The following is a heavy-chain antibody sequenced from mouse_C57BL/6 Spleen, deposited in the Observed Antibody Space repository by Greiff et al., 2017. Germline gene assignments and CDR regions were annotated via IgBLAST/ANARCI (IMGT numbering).Heavy chain of an antibody. J-gene: IGHJ4*01. CDR3: ASSSRPYAMDY. CDR1: GYTFTDYY. CDR2: INPYNDGT. D-gene: IGHD1-1*01. Sequence: EVQLQQSGPVLVKPGASVKMSCKASGYTFTDYYMNWVKQSHGKSLEWIGVINPYNDGTSYNQKFKGKATLTVDKSSSTAYMELNSLTSEDSAVYYCASSSRPYAMDYWGQGTSVTVSS. V-gene: IGHV1-19*01.